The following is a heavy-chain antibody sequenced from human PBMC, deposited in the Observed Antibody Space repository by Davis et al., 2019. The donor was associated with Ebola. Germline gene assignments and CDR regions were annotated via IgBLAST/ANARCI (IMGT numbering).Heavy chain of an antibody. CDR2: IYTSGST. D-gene: IGHD2-2*02. CDR3: ARDMGIVVVPAAIPYNWFDP. J-gene: IGHJ5*02. V-gene: IGHV4-4*07. Sequence: PGGSLRLSCTVSGGSISSYYWSWIRQPAGKGLEWIGRIYTSGSTNYNPSLKSRVTMSVDTSKNQFSLKLSSVTAADTAVYYCARDMGIVVVPAAIPYNWFDPWGQGTLVTVSS. CDR1: GGSISSYY.